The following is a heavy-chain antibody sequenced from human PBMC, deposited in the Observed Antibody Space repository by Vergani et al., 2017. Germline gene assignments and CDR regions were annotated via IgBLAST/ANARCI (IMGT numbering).Heavy chain of an antibody. V-gene: IGHV4-59*01. CDR3: ARDTLNAIDY. CDR2: IYYSGST. J-gene: IGHJ4*02. CDR1: GGSISSYY. Sequence: QVQLQESGPGLVKPSETLSLTCTVSGGSISSYYWSWIRQPPGKGLEWIGYIYYSGSTNYNPSLKSRVTISVDTSKNQFSLKLSSVTAGDTAVYYCARDTLNAIDYWGQGTRVTVSS. D-gene: IGHD2-15*01.